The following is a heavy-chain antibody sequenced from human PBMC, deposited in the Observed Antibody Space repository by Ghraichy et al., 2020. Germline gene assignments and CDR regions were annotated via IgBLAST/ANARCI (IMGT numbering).Heavy chain of an antibody. V-gene: IGHV4-59*01. CDR3: ARAGGTSGRITIFGVDYYYYYYMDV. D-gene: IGHD3-3*01. J-gene: IGHJ6*03. CDR1: GGSISSYY. CDR2: IYYSGST. Sequence: SETLSLTCTVSGGSISSYYWSWIRQPPGKGLEWIGYIYYSGSTNYNPSLKSRVTISVDTSKNQFSLKLSSVTAADTAVYYCARAGGTSGRITIFGVDYYYYYYMDVWGKGTTVTVSS.